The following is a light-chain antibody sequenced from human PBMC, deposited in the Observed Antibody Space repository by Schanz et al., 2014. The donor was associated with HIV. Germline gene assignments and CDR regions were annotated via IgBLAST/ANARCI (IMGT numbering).Light chain of an antibody. V-gene: IGLV2-8*01. Sequence: QAVLTQPPSASGSPGQSVTISCTGTSSDVGGHKYVTWYQQHPGKAPKFVIYEVSKRPSGVPDRFSGSKSGNTASLTISGLQAEDEADYYCCSYAGSTTFYVFATGTKLTVL. CDR1: SSDVGGHKY. J-gene: IGLJ1*01. CDR2: EVS. CDR3: CSYAGSTTFYV.